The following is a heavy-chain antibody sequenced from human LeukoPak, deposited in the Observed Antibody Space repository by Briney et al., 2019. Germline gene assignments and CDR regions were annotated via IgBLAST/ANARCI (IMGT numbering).Heavy chain of an antibody. J-gene: IGHJ4*02. D-gene: IGHD2-2*01. CDR2: INPNSGGT. Sequence: ASVKVSCKASGYTFTSYYMHWVRQAPGQGLEWMGWINPNSGGTNYAQKFQGRVTMTRDTSVSTAYMELSRLRSDDTAVYYCARDGYCSSTSCYSDYWGQGTLVTVSS. V-gene: IGHV1-2*02. CDR1: GYTFTSYY. CDR3: ARDGYCSSTSCYSDY.